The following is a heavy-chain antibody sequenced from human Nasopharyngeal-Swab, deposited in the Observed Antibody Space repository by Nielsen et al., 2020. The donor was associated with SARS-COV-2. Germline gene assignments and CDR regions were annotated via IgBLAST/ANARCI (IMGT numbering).Heavy chain of an antibody. Sequence: GASLQISCTASGFTFGDYAMSWFRQAPGKVLEWVGFIRSKAYGGTTEYAASVKGRFTISRDDSKSIAYLQMNSLKTEDTAVYYCTRETPYSSGWYSFDYWGQGTLVTVSS. CDR2: IRSKAYGGTT. CDR1: GFTFGDYA. V-gene: IGHV3-49*03. J-gene: IGHJ4*02. CDR3: TRETPYSSGWYSFDY. D-gene: IGHD6-19*01.